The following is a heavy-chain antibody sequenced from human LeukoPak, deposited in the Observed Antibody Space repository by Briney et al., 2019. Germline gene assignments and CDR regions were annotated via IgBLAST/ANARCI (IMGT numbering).Heavy chain of an antibody. V-gene: IGHV3-23*01. D-gene: IGHD6-19*01. J-gene: IGHJ4*02. CDR1: GFTFGNYG. CDR2: ISATGSNT. Sequence: GGSLRLSCAAPGFTFGNYGIIWVRQAPGKGLQWVSFISATGSNTYYAESVKGRFTISRDNPRSTVFLHMSSLRVDDTGVYYCAKGLSSGWYDFDHWGQGTLVSVSS. CDR3: AKGLSSGWYDFDH.